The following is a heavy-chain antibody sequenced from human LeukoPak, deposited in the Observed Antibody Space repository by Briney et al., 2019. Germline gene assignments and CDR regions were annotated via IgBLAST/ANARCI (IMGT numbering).Heavy chain of an antibody. V-gene: IGHV3-21*01. CDR1: GFTFSSYS. J-gene: IGHJ4*02. CDR2: ISRSSSYI. D-gene: IGHD1-1*01. Sequence: PGGSLRLSCAASGFTFSSYSMNWVRQAPGKGLEWVSSISRSSSYIYYADSVKGRFTISRDNAKNSLYLQMNSLRAEDTAVYYCATTGTTGRVYWGQGTLVTVSS. CDR3: ATTGTTGRVY.